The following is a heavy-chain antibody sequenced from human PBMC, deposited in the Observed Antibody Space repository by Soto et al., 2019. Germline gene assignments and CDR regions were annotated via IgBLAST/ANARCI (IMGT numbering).Heavy chain of an antibody. Sequence: GGSLRLSCAASGFTFSSYAMHWVRQAPGKGLEWVAAISYDGSNKYYADTVKGRFTISRDNSKNTLSLQMNSLRAEDTAVYYCARSLLRSYYFDYWGQGTLVTVSS. CDR1: GFTFSSYA. CDR2: ISYDGSNK. D-gene: IGHD1-26*01. CDR3: ARSLLRSYYFDY. J-gene: IGHJ4*02. V-gene: IGHV3-30-3*01.